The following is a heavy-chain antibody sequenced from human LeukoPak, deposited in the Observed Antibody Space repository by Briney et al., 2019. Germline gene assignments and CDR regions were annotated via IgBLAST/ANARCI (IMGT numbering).Heavy chain of an antibody. D-gene: IGHD3/OR15-3a*01. V-gene: IGHV3-23*01. CDR2: ISDSGGNT. J-gene: IGHJ3*01. CDR1: GFTFSSYA. CDR3: GRVSWDWANYPFDV. Sequence: GGSLRLSCAASGFTFSSYAMKWVRQAPGKGLEWVSAISDSGGNTYYADSVKGRFTISRDNAKNTLYLQMNSVRAEDTAVYYCGRVSWDWANYPFDVWGQGTKVTVSS.